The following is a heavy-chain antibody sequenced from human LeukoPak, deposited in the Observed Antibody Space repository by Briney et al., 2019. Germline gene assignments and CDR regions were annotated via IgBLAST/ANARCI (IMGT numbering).Heavy chain of an antibody. CDR2: INTDGRTA. Sequence: PGGSLRLSCAASGFPFNNYWMHWVRQAPGKGLVWVSSINTDGRTARYAASVQGRFTISRDNAKNTLYLQMNSLRVDDTAVDYCARAGASGWYAAGWFDPWGQGTLVTVSS. CDR3: ARAGASGWYAAGWFDP. V-gene: IGHV3-74*01. CDR1: GFPFNNYW. D-gene: IGHD6-19*01. J-gene: IGHJ5*02.